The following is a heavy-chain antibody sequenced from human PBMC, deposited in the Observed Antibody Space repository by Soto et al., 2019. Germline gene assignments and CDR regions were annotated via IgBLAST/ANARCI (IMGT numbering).Heavy chain of an antibody. CDR1: GGSVSSGSYY. CDR2: IYYSGST. V-gene: IGHV4-61*01. D-gene: IGHD2-15*01. Sequence: SETLSLTCTVSGGSVSSGSYYWSWIRQPPGKGLGWIGYIYYSGSTNYNPSLKSRVTISVDTSKNQFSLKLSSVTAADTAVYYCARVGSPRGNYYYGMDVWGQGTTVTVSS. J-gene: IGHJ6*02. CDR3: ARVGSPRGNYYYGMDV.